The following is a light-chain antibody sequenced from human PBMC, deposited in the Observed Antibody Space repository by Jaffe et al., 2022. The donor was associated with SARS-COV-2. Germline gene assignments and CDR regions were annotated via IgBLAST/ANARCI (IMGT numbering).Light chain of an antibody. J-gene: IGKJ1*01. CDR1: QTIGNS. V-gene: IGKV1-39*01. CDR2: GAA. Sequence: DIQMTQSPPSLSASVGDRVTISCRANQTIGNSLNWYQQKPGKAPKLLIYGAALLQSAVPSRFSGSGSGTDFTLNIASLQTEDFATYYCQQTYNFPLTFGQGTKVDVK. CDR3: QQTYNFPLT.